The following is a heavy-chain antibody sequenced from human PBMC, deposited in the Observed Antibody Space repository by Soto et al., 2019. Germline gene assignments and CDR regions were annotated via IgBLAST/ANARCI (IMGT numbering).Heavy chain of an antibody. CDR2: IIPIFGTA. D-gene: IGHD6-19*01. J-gene: IGHJ4*02. CDR3: ARDLRSSGWYDYYFDY. CDR1: GGTFSSYA. V-gene: IGHV1-69*13. Sequence: GASVKVSCKASGGTFSSYAISWVRQAPGQGLEWMGGIIPIFGTANYAQKFQGRVTITADESTSTAYMELSSLRSEDTAVYYCARDLRSSGWYDYYFDYWGQGTLVTVS.